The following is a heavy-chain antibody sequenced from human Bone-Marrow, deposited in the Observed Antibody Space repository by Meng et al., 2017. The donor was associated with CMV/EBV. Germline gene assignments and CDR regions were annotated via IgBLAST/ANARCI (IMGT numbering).Heavy chain of an antibody. CDR3: SREHLSFANYGMDV. V-gene: IGHV3-30*04. CDR1: GFTFSGYA. D-gene: IGHD2/OR15-2a*01. CDR2: RSNDGSEK. J-gene: IGHJ6*02. Sequence: GGSLRLSCEASGFTFSGYAMHWVRQAPGKGLGWMTLRSNDGSEKYYTNSVKGRFTISRDNSRNTLYLQMKSLRVEDSAIYYCSREHLSFANYGMDVWGPGTTVTVSS.